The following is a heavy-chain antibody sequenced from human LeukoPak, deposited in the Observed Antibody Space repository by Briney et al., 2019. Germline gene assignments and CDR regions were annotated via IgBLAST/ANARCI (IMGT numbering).Heavy chain of an antibody. CDR3: ARISGSYYADWFDP. J-gene: IGHJ5*02. D-gene: IGHD1-26*01. CDR2: IRTYNGNT. Sequence: ASVKVSCKASGYTFCSYGITWVRQAPGQGLEWMGWIRTYNGNTNYAQKHQGRVTMTTDTSTSTAYMELRSLRSDDTAVYYCARISGSYYADWFDPWGQGTLVSVSS. CDR1: GYTFCSYG. V-gene: IGHV1-18*01.